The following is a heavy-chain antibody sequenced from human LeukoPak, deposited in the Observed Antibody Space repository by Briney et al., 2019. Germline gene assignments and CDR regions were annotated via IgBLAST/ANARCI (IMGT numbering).Heavy chain of an antibody. CDR2: IIPIFGTA. CDR1: GGTFSSYA. Sequence: GASVKVSCKASGGTFSSYAISWVRQAPGQGLEWMGGIIPIFGTANYAQKFQRRVTITTDESTSTAYMELSSLRSEDTAVYDCATEEYNWNYIYSWFDPWGQGTLVSVSS. CDR3: ATEEYNWNYIYSWFDP. V-gene: IGHV1-69*05. J-gene: IGHJ5*02. D-gene: IGHD1-7*01.